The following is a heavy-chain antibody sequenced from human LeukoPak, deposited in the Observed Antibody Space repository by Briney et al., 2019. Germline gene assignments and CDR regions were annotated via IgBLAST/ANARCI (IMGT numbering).Heavy chain of an antibody. CDR1: GGSFSGYY. V-gene: IGHV4-34*01. CDR2: INHSGST. CDR3: ARGFLVRGVMSWFDP. Sequence: SETLSLTCAVYGGSFSGYYWSWIRQPPGKGLEWIGEINHSGSTNYNPSLKSRVTISVDTSKNQFSLKLSSVTAADTAVYYCARGFLVRGVMSWFDPWGQGTLVTVSS. D-gene: IGHD3-10*01. J-gene: IGHJ5*02.